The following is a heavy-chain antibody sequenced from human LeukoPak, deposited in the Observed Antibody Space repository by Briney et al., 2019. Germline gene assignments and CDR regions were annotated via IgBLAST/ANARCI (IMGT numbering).Heavy chain of an antibody. V-gene: IGHV4-59*12. Sequence: SETLSLTCTVSGGSISSYYWSWIRQPPGKGLEWIGYIYYSGSTNYNPSLKSRVTISVDTSKNQFSLKLSSVTAADTAVYYCARDRLTTVTHATCWYFDLWGRGTLVTVSS. CDR3: ARDRLTTVTHATCWYFDL. CDR1: GGSISSYY. D-gene: IGHD4-17*01. CDR2: IYYSGST. J-gene: IGHJ2*01.